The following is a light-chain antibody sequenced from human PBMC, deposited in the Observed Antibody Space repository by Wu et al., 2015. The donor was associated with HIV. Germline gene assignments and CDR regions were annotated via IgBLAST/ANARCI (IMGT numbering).Light chain of an antibody. J-gene: IGKJ1*01. CDR2: GAS. V-gene: IGKV3-20*01. CDR3: QHYNQWPPWT. CDR1: QSVSSNY. Sequence: EIVLTQSPGTLSLSPGERATLSCRASQSVSSNYLTWYQQKPGQAPRLLIYGASSRATGIPDRFSGSGSGTEFTLTISDMESEDFAVYYCQHYNQWPPWTFGQGTKVEIK.